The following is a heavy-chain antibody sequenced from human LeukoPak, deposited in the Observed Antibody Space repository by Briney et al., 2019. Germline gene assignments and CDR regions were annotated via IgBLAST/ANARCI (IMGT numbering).Heavy chain of an antibody. V-gene: IGHV1-18*01. D-gene: IGHD6-19*01. CDR2: ISGYNGHT. Sequence: ASVKVSCKASGYTFTSYGISWVRQAPGQGLEWMGWISGYNGHTKYAQKFQGRATMTTDTSTSTAYMELSSLRSEDTAVYYCARYYSGWYYFDYWGQGTLVTVSS. J-gene: IGHJ4*02. CDR1: GYTFTSYG. CDR3: ARYYSGWYYFDY.